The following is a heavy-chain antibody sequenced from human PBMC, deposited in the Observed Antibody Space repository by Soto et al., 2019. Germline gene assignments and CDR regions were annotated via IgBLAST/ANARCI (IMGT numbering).Heavy chain of an antibody. CDR2: IWYDGSNK. J-gene: IGHJ4*02. D-gene: IGHD6-19*01. CDR3: ARDSHVGSGWQLTADY. CDR1: GFTFMSYG. Sequence: SLRLSCAASGFTFMSYGMHWFRQSPVKVLEWVAVIWYDGSNKYYAESVKGRFTISRDNSKNTLYLQMNSLRAEDTAVYYCARDSHVGSGWQLTADYWGQGTLVTV. V-gene: IGHV3-33*01.